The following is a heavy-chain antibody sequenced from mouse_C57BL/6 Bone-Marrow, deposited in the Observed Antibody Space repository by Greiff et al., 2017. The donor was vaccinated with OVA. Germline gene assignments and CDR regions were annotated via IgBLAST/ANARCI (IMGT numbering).Heavy chain of an antibody. CDR3: AFITTVVAPDY. CDR2: INPNNGGT. Sequence: VQLKQSGPELVKPGASVKIPCKASGYTFTDYNMDWVKQSHGKSLEWIGDINPNNGGTIYNQKFKGKATLTVDKSSSTAYMELRSLTSEDTAVYYCAFITTVVAPDYWGQGTTLTVSS. J-gene: IGHJ2*01. D-gene: IGHD1-1*01. V-gene: IGHV1-18*01. CDR1: GYTFTDYN.